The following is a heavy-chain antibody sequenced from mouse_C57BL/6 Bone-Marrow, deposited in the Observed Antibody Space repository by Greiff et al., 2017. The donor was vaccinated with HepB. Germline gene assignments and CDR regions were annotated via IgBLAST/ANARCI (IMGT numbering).Heavy chain of an antibody. CDR1: GYTFTSYW. Sequence: VQLQQPGAELVMPGASVKLSCKASGYTFTSYWMHWVKQRPGQGLEWIGEIDPSDSYTNYNQKFKGKSTLTVDKSSSTAYMQLSSLTSEDSAVYYCATQFLPNWGSYWGQGTTLTVSS. V-gene: IGHV1-69*01. J-gene: IGHJ2*01. CDR3: ATQFLPNWGSY. D-gene: IGHD4-1*01. CDR2: IDPSDSYT.